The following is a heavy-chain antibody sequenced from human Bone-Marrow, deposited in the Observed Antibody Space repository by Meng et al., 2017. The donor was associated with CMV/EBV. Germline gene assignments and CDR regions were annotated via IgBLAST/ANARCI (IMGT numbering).Heavy chain of an antibody. D-gene: IGHD6-6*01. CDR1: GGTFSSYT. CDR3: ARDQGGGSSLRGDY. V-gene: IGHV1-18*01. Sequence: ASVKVSCKASGGTFSSYTISWVRQAPGQGLEWMGWISAYNGNTNYAQKLQGRVTMTTDTTTSTAYMELRSLRPDDTAVYYCARDQGGGSSLRGDYWGQGNLVPRLL. CDR2: ISAYNGNT. J-gene: IGHJ4*02.